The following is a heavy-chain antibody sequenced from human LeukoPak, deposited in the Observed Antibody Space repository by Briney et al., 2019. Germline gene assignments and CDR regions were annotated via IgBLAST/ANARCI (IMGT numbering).Heavy chain of an antibody. D-gene: IGHD1-1*01. CDR2: IYTSGST. V-gene: IGHV4-61*02. J-gene: IGHJ4*02. Sequence: SETLSLTCTVSSGSISSGSYYWSWIRQPAGKGLEWIGRIYTSGSTNYNPSLKSRVTISVDTSKNQFSLKLSSVTAADTAVYYCARANWALSFDYWGQGTLVTVSS. CDR3: ARANWALSFDY. CDR1: SGSISSGSYY.